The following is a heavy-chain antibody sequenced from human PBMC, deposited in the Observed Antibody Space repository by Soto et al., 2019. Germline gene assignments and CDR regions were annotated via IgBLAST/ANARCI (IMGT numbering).Heavy chain of an antibody. CDR2: ISAYNGNT. J-gene: IGHJ5*02. Sequence: QVQLVQSGAEVKKPGASVKVSCKASGYTFTSYGISWVRQAPGQGLEWMGWISAYNGNTNYAQKLQGRVTMTTDTSTSTAYMELRSLRSVDTAVYYCARGHCTNGVCYPHWFDPWGQGTLVTVSS. CDR3: ARGHCTNGVCYPHWFDP. V-gene: IGHV1-18*04. D-gene: IGHD2-8*01. CDR1: GYTFTSYG.